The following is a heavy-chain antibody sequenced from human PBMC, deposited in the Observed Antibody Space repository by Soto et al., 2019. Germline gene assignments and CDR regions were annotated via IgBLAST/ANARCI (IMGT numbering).Heavy chain of an antibody. Sequence: GSLRLSCAASGFNFSTSGMDWVRQVPGKGLEWVAVISNDGSRQYYAESVKGRFTISRDSSKKIGYLQMNSLRAEDTAVYYCAKLKRGAPVPSFDHWGQGMLVTVAS. CDR2: ISNDGSRQ. CDR1: GFNFSTSG. V-gene: IGHV3-30*18. D-gene: IGHD1-26*01. CDR3: AKLKRGAPVPSFDH. J-gene: IGHJ4*02.